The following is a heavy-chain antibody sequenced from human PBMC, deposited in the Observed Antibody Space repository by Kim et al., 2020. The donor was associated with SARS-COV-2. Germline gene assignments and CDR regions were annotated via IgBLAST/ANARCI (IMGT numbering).Heavy chain of an antibody. Sequence: GGSLRLSCAASGFTFSSYSMNWVRQAPGKGLEWVSSISSSSSYIYYADSVKGRFTISRDNAKNSLYLQMNSLRAEDTAVYYCARDHSSRTGWGIGSSWRPFDYWGQGTLVTVSS. CDR2: ISSSSSYI. CDR3: ARDHSSRTGWGIGSSWRPFDY. J-gene: IGHJ4*02. CDR1: GFTFSSYS. V-gene: IGHV3-21*01. D-gene: IGHD6-13*01.